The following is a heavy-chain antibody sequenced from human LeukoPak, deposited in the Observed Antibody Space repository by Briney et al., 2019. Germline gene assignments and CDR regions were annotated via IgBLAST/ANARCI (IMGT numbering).Heavy chain of an antibody. CDR1: GFTFSSYS. Sequence: PGGSLRLSCAASGFTFSSYSMNWVRQAPGKGPEWVSSISSSSSYIYYADSVKGRFTISRDNAKNSLYLQMNSLRAEDTAVYYCARDFQVWFGEAYGMDAWGKGTTVTVSS. CDR3: ARDFQVWFGEAYGMDA. D-gene: IGHD3-10*01. J-gene: IGHJ6*04. CDR2: ISSSSSYI. V-gene: IGHV3-21*01.